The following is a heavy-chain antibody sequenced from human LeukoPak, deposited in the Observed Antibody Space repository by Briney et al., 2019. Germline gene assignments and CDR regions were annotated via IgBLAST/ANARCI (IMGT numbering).Heavy chain of an antibody. CDR3: VKDHGAYDLDS. V-gene: IGHV3-30*02. Sequence: GGPLRLSCAASGFTFSSYCMHWVRQAPGKGLQWVSHIRSDGSTSYCADSVKGRFTISRDNSKNTLYLQMNSLRPEDTAIYFCVKDHGAYDLDSWGQGTLVTVSS. D-gene: IGHD4-17*01. CDR2: IRSDGSTS. J-gene: IGHJ4*02. CDR1: GFTFSSYC.